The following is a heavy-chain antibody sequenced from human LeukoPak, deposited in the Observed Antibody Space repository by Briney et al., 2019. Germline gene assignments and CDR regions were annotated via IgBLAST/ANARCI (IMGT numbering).Heavy chain of an antibody. V-gene: IGHV4-34*01. CDR2: INHSGST. CDR1: GGSYSGYY. D-gene: IGHD4-23*01. Sequence: SETLSLTCAVYGGSYSGYYWSGIRQPPGKGLEWIGEINHSGSTNYNPSLKSRVTISVDTSKNQFSLKLSSVTAADTAVYYCARGTLRSDPWGQGTLVTVSS. CDR3: ARGTLRSDP. J-gene: IGHJ5*02.